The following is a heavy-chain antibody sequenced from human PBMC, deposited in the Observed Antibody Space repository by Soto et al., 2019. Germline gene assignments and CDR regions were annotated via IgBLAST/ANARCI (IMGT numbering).Heavy chain of an antibody. J-gene: IGHJ5*02. D-gene: IGHD2-2*01. V-gene: IGHV4-38-2*02. CDR2: IYHSGST. Sequence: SETLSLTCAVSGYSISSGYYWGWIRQPPGKGLEWIGSIYHSGSTYYNPSLKSRVTISVDTSKNQFSLKLSSVTAADTAVYYCARDHYCSGTSCYFGGNWFDPWGQGTLVTVSS. CDR1: GYSISSGYY. CDR3: ARDHYCSGTSCYFGGNWFDP.